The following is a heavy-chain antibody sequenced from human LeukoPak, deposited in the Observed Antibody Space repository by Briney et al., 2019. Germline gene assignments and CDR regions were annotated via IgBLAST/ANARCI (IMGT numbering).Heavy chain of an antibody. V-gene: IGHV4-38-2*01. D-gene: IGHD2-2*01. Sequence: PSETLSLTCAVFGYSISSGYYWGWIRQPPGKGLEWIGSIYHSGSTYYNPSLKSRVTISVDTSKNQFSLKLSSVTAADTAVYYCARGYCSSTSCYEEDAFDIWGQGTMVTVSS. J-gene: IGHJ3*02. CDR1: GYSISSGYY. CDR2: IYHSGST. CDR3: ARGYCSSTSCYEEDAFDI.